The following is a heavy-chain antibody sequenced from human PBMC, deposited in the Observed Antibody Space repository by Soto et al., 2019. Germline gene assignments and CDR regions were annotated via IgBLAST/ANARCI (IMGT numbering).Heavy chain of an antibody. CDR3: AHKGDGYRGFKY. D-gene: IGHD5-12*01. Sequence: QITLKESGPTLVKPTQTLTLTCTLSGFSLSTSGAGVGWIRQPPGKALEWLALIYWDDDKRYSPSLKSRLTLXKXXYKNQVVLTMTNMDPVDTATYYCAHKGDGYRGFKYWGQGTLVTVSS. CDR2: IYWDDDK. CDR1: GFSLSTSGAG. V-gene: IGHV2-5*02. J-gene: IGHJ4*02.